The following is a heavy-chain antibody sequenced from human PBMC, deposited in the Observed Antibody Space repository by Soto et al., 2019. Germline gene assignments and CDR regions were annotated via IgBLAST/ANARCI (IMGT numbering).Heavy chain of an antibody. CDR1: GGTFSSYA. CDR3: ARRASPGSFLAPAYYFEY. D-gene: IGHD3-3*01. V-gene: IGHV1-69*06. J-gene: IGHJ4*02. Sequence: SVKVSCKASGGTFSSYAISWVRQAPGQGLEWMGGIIPIFGTANYAQKFQGRVTITADKSTSTAYMELSSLRSEDTAVYYCARRASPGSFLAPAYYFEYWGPGTLVTVSS. CDR2: IIPIFGTA.